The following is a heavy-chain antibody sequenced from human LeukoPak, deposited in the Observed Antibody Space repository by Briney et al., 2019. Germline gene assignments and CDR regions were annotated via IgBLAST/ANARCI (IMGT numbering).Heavy chain of an antibody. CDR3: ARRYSGGYMGGYFDS. D-gene: IGHD3-22*01. CDR1: GGSINSGGNY. CDR2: IYHSGST. Sequence: NPSETLSLTCTVSGGSINSGGNYWTWIRQHPGKGLEWMGYIYHSGSTSYNASLNGRVTISLDTSNNRFSLRLSSVTAADTAVYYCARRYSGGYMGGYFDSWGQGTLVTVSS. J-gene: IGHJ4*02. V-gene: IGHV4-31*03.